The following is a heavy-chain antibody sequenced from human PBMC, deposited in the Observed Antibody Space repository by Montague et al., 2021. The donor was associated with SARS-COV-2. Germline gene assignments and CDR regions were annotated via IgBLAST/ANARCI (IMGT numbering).Heavy chain of an antibody. J-gene: IGHJ4*02. D-gene: IGHD3-22*01. Sequence: PALVKPTQTLTLTCTFSGFSLSTSGMCVSWIRQPPGKALEWLALIDWDDDKYYSTSLKTRLTISKDTSKNQVVLTMTNVDPVDTATYYCARTMDAGTYYYDSSGYYPFDYWGQGTLVTVSS. CDR3: ARTMDAGTYYYDSSGYYPFDY. CDR2: IDWDDDK. CDR1: GFSLSTSGMC. V-gene: IGHV2-70*01.